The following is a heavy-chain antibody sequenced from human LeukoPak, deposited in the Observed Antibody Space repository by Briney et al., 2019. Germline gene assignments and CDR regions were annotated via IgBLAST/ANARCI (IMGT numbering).Heavy chain of an antibody. V-gene: IGHV1-69*13. Sequence: SVKVSCKASGGIFSSYGISWVRQAPGQGLAWVGGIIPIFGTANYAQKFQGRVTITADESTSTAYMELSSLGSEDTAVYYCARPKNGHYYGSGSYHYWGQGTLVTVSS. CDR3: ARPKNGHYYGSGSYHY. CDR1: GGIFSSYG. CDR2: IIPIFGTA. D-gene: IGHD3-10*01. J-gene: IGHJ4*02.